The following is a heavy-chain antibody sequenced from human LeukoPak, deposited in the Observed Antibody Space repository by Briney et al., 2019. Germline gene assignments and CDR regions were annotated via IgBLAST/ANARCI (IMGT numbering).Heavy chain of an antibody. J-gene: IGHJ4*02. CDR1: GYTLTELS. D-gene: IGHD3-22*01. Sequence: ASVKVSCKVSGYTLTELSMHWVRQAPGKGLEWMGGFDPEDGETIYAQKFQGRVTMTEDTSTDTAYMGLSSLRSEDTAVYYCARGAHGSSGYYSGGYFDYWGQGTLVTVSS. CDR2: FDPEDGET. V-gene: IGHV1-24*01. CDR3: ARGAHGSSGYYSGGYFDY.